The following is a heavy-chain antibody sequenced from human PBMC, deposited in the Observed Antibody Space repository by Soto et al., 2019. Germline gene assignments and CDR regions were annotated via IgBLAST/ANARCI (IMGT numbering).Heavy chain of an antibody. CDR2: IYYSGST. J-gene: IGHJ4*02. CDR1: GGSISSGGYY. V-gene: IGHV4-31*03. CDR3: ASVRWGVAARPDLFDY. Sequence: KSSETLSLTCTVSGGSISSGGYYWSWIRQHPGKGLEWIGYIYYSGSTYYNPSLKSRVTISVDTSKNQFSLKLSSVTAADTAVYYCASVRWGVAARPDLFDYWGQGTLVTVSS. D-gene: IGHD6-6*01.